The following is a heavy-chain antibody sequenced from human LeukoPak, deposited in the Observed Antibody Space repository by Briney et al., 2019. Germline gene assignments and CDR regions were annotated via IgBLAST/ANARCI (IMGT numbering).Heavy chain of an antibody. V-gene: IGHV1-2*02. CDR1: GYTFTGSY. D-gene: IGHD3-22*01. CDR2: INPNSGGT. CDR3: ARVHYYDSSGYYYFDY. Sequence: ASVKVSCKASGYTFTGSYIHWVRQAPGQGLEWMGWINPNSGGTSSAQKFQGRVTMTRDTSVSTAYMELSSLRSEDAAVYYCARVHYYDSSGYYYFDYWGQGTLVTVSS. J-gene: IGHJ4*02.